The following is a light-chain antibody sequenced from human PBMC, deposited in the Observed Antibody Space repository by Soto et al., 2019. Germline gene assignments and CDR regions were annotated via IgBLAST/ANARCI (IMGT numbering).Light chain of an antibody. J-gene: IGLJ1*01. Sequence: QSALTQPAAVSGSPGLSIAISCTGTSRDVGGYNSVSWYQQQPSKVPKLIIYDVSSRPSGVSNRFSGSKSGNTASLTISGLQAEDEGDYYCSSYTTGGSYVFGTGTKLTVL. CDR2: DVS. CDR3: SSYTTGGSYV. V-gene: IGLV2-14*01. CDR1: SRDVGGYNS.